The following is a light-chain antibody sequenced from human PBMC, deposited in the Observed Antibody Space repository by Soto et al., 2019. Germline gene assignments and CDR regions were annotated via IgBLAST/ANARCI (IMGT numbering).Light chain of an antibody. V-gene: IGKV4-1*01. CDR2: WAS. CDR1: QSVLSSSNNKHY. CDR3: QQYSSFPYT. Sequence: DIVMTQSPDSLAVSLGESATISCKSSQSVLSSSNNKHYFGWYQQKLGQPPKLLIYWASTRESGVPDRFSDSGSGTDFTLTIISLQAEDVAVYYCQQYSSFPYTFGQGTKLEIK. J-gene: IGKJ2*01.